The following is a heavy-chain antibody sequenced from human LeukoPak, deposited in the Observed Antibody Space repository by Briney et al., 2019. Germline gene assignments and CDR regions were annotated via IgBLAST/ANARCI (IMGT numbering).Heavy chain of an antibody. CDR1: VGSISSYY. D-gene: IGHD3-10*01. CDR2: IYTSGSI. V-gene: IGHV4-4*07. CDR3: ARDSGTTGEVKSDP. J-gene: IGHJ5*02. Sequence: TSETLSLTCTVSVGSISSYYWSWIRQPAGKGLEWIGRIYTSGSITYNPSLKSRVSMSVDTSKNQFSLKLSSVTAADTAVYYCARDSGTTGEVKSDPWGQGTLVTVSS.